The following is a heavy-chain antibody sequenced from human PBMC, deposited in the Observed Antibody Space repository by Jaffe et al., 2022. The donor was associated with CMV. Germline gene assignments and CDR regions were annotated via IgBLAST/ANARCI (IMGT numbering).Heavy chain of an antibody. CDR1: GFTFGDYA. D-gene: IGHD3-22*01. J-gene: IGHJ4*02. CDR2: IRSKAYGGTT. V-gene: IGHV3-49*04. CDR3: TRDSSYYYDSSGYYYFDY. Sequence: EVQLVESGGGLVQPGRSLRLSCTASGFTFGDYAMSWVRQAPGKGLEWVGFIRSKAYGGTTEYAASVKGRFTISRDDSKSIAYLQMNSLKTEDTAVYYCTRDSSYYYDSSGYYYFDYWGQGTLVTVSS.